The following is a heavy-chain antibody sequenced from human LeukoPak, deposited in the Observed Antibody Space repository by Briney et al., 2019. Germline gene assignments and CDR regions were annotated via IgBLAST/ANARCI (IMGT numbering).Heavy chain of an antibody. CDR2: ITRSGGTT. CDR3: AKGRGDSYGDPVDF. J-gene: IGHJ4*02. Sequence: QPGGSLRLSCAASGFTFSNYEMNWVRQAPGKGLEWVSVITRSGGTTYYADSVKGRFTITRDNSRNTLYLQMNSLRAEDTAVYYCAKGRGDSYGDPVDFWGQGTLVTDSS. CDR1: GFTFSNYE. D-gene: IGHD5-18*01. V-gene: IGHV3-23*01.